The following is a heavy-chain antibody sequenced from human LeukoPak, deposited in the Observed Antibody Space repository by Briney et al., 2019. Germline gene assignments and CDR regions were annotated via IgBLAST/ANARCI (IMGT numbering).Heavy chain of an antibody. J-gene: IGHJ6*02. CDR2: IKQDGSEK. D-gene: IGHD3-10*01. V-gene: IGHV3-7*03. Sequence: GGSLRLSCAASGFTFSSYWMSWVRQAPGKGLEWVANIKQDGSEKYYVDSVKGRFTISRDNAKNSLYLQMNSLRAEDTAVYYCARDIWLGEYGYYYYGMDVWGQGTTVTVSS. CDR3: ARDIWLGEYGYYYYGMDV. CDR1: GFTFSSYW.